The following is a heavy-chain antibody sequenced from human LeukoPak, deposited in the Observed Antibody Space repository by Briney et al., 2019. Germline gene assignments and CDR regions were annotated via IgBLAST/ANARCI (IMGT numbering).Heavy chain of an antibody. Sequence: SQTLSLTCAISGDSVPSAARNWIRQSPSRGLEWLGRTYYRSKWYNDYAVSVKSRITINPDTSKNQFSLHLYSVTPEDTAVYYCARGGKGYCTSSSCYFDYWGQGTLVTVSS. CDR3: ARGGKGYCTSSSCYFDY. D-gene: IGHD2-2*01. V-gene: IGHV6-1*01. CDR2: TYYRSKWYN. CDR1: GDSVPSAA. J-gene: IGHJ4*02.